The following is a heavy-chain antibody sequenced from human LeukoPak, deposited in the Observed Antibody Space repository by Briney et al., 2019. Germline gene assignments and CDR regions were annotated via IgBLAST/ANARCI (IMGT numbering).Heavy chain of an antibody. CDR1: GFTFSSYA. V-gene: IGHV3-30-3*01. CDR2: ISYDGSNK. Sequence: PGTSLRLSCAASGFTFSSYAMHWVRQAPGKGLEWVAVISYDGSNKYYADSVKGRFTISRDNSKNTLYLQMNSLRAEDTAVYYCAREAPVGATHFDYWGQGTLVTVSS. D-gene: IGHD1-26*01. J-gene: IGHJ4*02. CDR3: AREAPVGATHFDY.